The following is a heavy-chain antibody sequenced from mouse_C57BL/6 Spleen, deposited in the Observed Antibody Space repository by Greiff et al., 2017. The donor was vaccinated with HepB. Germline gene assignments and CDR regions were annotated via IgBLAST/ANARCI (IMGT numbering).Heavy chain of an antibody. V-gene: IGHV1-19*01. CDR1: GYTFTDYY. Sequence: VQLQQSGPVLVKPGASVKMSCKASGYTFTDYYMNWVKQSHGKSLEWIGVINPYNGGTSYNQKFKGKATLTVDKSSSTAYMELNSLTSEDSAVYYCARRDDGYSAWFAYWGQGTLVTVSA. J-gene: IGHJ3*01. CDR2: INPYNGGT. CDR3: ARRDDGYSAWFAY. D-gene: IGHD2-3*01.